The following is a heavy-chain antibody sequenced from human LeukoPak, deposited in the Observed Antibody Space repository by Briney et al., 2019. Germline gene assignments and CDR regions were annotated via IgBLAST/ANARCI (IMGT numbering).Heavy chain of an antibody. D-gene: IGHD2-2*01. CDR2: IYYSGNT. CDR1: DGSINGSPYY. V-gene: IGHV4-39*07. CDR3: ASLLGYCSSTSCPYYFDY. Sequence: SDTLSLTCTVSDGSINGSPYYRAWIRQPPGTGLEWIGSIYYSGNTYYNPSLKSRVTISVDTSKNQFSLKLSSVTAADTAVYYCASLLGYCSSTSCPYYFDYWGQGTLVTVSS. J-gene: IGHJ4*02.